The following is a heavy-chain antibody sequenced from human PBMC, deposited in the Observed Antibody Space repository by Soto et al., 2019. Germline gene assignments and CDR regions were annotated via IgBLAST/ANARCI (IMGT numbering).Heavy chain of an antibody. CDR3: AKRGSGTFFDY. J-gene: IGHJ4*02. CDR1: EFTFSNYA. V-gene: IGHV3-23*01. D-gene: IGHD3-10*01. CDR2: ISGSGDST. Sequence: PGGSLRLSYAASEFTFSNYAMNWVRQAPGKGLEWVSVISGSGDSTYYADSVKGRFTISRDNSKNTLYLQMNSLRAEDTAVYYCAKRGSGTFFDYWGQGTLVTVSS.